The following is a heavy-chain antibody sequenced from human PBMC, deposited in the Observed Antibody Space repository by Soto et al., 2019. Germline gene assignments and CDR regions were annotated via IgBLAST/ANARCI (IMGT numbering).Heavy chain of an antibody. J-gene: IGHJ3*02. Sequence: QVQLVQSGAEVKKPGSSVKVSCKASGGTFSSYTISWVRQAPGQGLEWMGRIIPILGIANYAQKFQGRVTITADKSTSTAYMELSRLRSEDKAVYYCASREYGDYGGNEHAFAIWGQGTMVTVSS. D-gene: IGHD4-17*01. V-gene: IGHV1-69*02. CDR2: IIPILGIA. CDR1: GGTFSSYT. CDR3: ASREYGDYGGNEHAFAI.